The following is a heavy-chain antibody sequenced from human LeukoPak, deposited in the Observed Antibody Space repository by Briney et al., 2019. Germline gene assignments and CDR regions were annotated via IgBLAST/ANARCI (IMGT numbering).Heavy chain of an antibody. CDR1: GFTFSSYA. V-gene: IGHV3-30-3*01. J-gene: IGHJ4*02. Sequence: GGSLRLSCAASGFTFSSYAMHWVRQAPGKGLEWVAVISYDGSNKYYADSVKGRFTISRDNSKNTLYLQMNSLRAEDTAVYYCARGRGYSYGNLGYWGQGTLVTVSS. D-gene: IGHD5-18*01. CDR2: ISYDGSNK. CDR3: ARGRGYSYGNLGY.